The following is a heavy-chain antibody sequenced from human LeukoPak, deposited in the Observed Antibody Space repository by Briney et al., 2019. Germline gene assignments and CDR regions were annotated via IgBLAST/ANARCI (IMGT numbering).Heavy chain of an antibody. J-gene: IGHJ6*03. D-gene: IGHD1-7*01. V-gene: IGHV1-8*01. CDR1: GYTFTSYD. CDR2: MNPNSGNT. CDR3: ARARGTSHYYYYYYMDV. Sequence: ASVKVSCKASGYTFTSYDINWVRQATGQGLEWMGWMNPNSGNTGYAQKFQGRVTMTRNTSISTAYMELSNLRSEDTAVYYCARARGTSHYYYYYYMDVWGKGTTVTVSS.